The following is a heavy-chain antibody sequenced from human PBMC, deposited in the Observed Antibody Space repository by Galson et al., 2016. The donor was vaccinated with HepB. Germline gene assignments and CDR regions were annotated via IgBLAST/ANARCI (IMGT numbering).Heavy chain of an antibody. V-gene: IGHV3-21*01. D-gene: IGHD4-11*01. CDR1: GFTFNTYS. CDR3: VRNLFTGGADYSVDY. CDR2: ISPSSDYI. J-gene: IGHJ4*02. Sequence: SLRLSCAASGFTFNTYSMNWVRQAPGKGLEWVSSISPSSDYIYHADSVKGRFTISRDHAKKSLYLQMSSLRGDDTAIYYCVRNLFTGGADYSVDYWGQGTPVTVSA.